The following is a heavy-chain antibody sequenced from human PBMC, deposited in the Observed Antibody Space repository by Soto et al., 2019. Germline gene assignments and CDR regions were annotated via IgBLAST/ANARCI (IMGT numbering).Heavy chain of an antibody. D-gene: IGHD5-18*01. V-gene: IGHV4-59*08. Sequence: SETLSLTCTVSGGSISSYYWSWIRQPPGKGLEWIGYIYYSGSTNYNPSLKSRVTISVDTSKNQFSLKLSSVTAADTAVYYCARMKLDTAMVINYFDYWGQGTLVTVSS. J-gene: IGHJ4*02. CDR3: ARMKLDTAMVINYFDY. CDR2: IYYSGST. CDR1: GGSISSYY.